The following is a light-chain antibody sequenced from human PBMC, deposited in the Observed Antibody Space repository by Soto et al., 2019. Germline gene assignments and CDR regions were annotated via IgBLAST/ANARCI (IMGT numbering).Light chain of an antibody. CDR2: YDD. Sequence: QSVLTQPPSVSEAPRQRVTISCSGSSSNIGNNAVNWYQQLPGKAPKLLIYYDDLLPSGVSDRFSGSKSGTSASLAISGRQSEDEADYYCAAWDDRLNGYVFGTGTKVTVL. J-gene: IGLJ1*01. V-gene: IGLV1-36*01. CDR3: AAWDDRLNGYV. CDR1: SSNIGNNA.